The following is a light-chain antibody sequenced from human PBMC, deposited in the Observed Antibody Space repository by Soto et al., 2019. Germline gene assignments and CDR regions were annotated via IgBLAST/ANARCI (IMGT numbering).Light chain of an antibody. V-gene: IGLV2-14*01. CDR1: SSDVVHYNY. CDR2: EVN. CDR3: SSFTSSGTSYV. J-gene: IGLJ1*01. Sequence: LAQPASVSGSPGRSITISCAGISSDVVHYNYVSWYQQHPGKAPKLMIYEVNNRPSGVSHRFSGFKSGNTASLTISGLQAEDEADYYCSSFTSSGTSYVFGTGTKVTVL.